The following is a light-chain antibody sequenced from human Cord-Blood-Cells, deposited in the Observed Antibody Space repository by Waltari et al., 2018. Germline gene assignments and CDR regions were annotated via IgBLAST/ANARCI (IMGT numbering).Light chain of an antibody. CDR2: DAS. J-gene: IGKJ2*01. CDR3: QQRSKGYT. Sequence: EIVLTQSPATLSSSPGERATLSCRASQSVSSYLAWYQQKPGQAPRLLIYDASNRATGILARFSGSGSGTDFTLTISSLEPEDFAVYYCQQRSKGYTFGQGTKLEIK. CDR1: QSVSSY. V-gene: IGKV3-11*01.